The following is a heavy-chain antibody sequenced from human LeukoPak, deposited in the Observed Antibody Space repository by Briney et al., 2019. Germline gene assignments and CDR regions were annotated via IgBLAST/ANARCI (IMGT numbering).Heavy chain of an antibody. CDR1: GFTFDDYG. V-gene: IGHV3-20*04. D-gene: IGHD3-22*01. CDR3: ARDRGEDYYDSSGYYDAVDI. CDR2: INWNGGST. Sequence: GGSLRLSCAASGFTFDDYGTSWVRQAPGEGLEWVSGINWNGGSTGYADSVKGRFTISRDNAKNSLYLQMNSLRAEDTALYYCARDRGEDYYDSSGYYDAVDIWGQGTMVTVSS. J-gene: IGHJ3*02.